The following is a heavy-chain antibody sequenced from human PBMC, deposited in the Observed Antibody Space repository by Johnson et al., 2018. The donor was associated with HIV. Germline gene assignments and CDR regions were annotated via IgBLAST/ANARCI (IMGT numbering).Heavy chain of an antibody. Sequence: VQLVESGGNLVQPGGSLRLSCAASGFTFSSYDLHWVRQATGKGLELVSSFGTAGDTFYPGSVKGRFAISRQNAKNSLYLQMNSLRAGDTAVYYCTVAGNGGAFDIWGQGTLVTVSS. CDR2: FGTAGDT. CDR1: GFTFSSYD. D-gene: IGHD6-19*01. CDR3: TVAGNGGAFDI. V-gene: IGHV3-13*01. J-gene: IGHJ3*02.